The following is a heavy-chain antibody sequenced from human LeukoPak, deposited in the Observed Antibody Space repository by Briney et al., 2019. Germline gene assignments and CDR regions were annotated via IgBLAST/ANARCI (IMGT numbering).Heavy chain of an antibody. CDR1: GGSISSYY. V-gene: IGHV4-59*01. J-gene: IGHJ4*02. D-gene: IGHD6-13*01. Sequence: SETLSLTCTVSGGSISSYYWSWIRQPPGKGLEWIGYIYYSGSTNYNPSLKSRVTISVDTSKNQFSLKLSSVTAADTAVYYCARVLGYSSSWYDYWGQGTLVTVSS. CDR2: IYYSGST. CDR3: ARVLGYSSSWYDY.